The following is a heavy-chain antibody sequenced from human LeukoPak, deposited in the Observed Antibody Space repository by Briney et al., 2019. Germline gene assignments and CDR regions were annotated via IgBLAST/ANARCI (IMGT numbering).Heavy chain of an antibody. J-gene: IGHJ4*02. D-gene: IGHD1-26*01. CDR3: ANVGLLVGATVGH. Sequence: GRSLRLSCAASGFTFSRYGMHWVRQAPDKGLEWVTSISNDGSNKYYADSVKGRFTISRDNSKNTLYLQMNSLRAEDTAIYYCANVGLLVGATVGHWSQGTLVTVSS. V-gene: IGHV3-30*18. CDR2: ISNDGSNK. CDR1: GFTFSRYG.